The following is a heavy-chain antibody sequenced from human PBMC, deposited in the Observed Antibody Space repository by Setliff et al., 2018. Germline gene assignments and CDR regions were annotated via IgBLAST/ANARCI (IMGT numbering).Heavy chain of an antibody. V-gene: IGHV1-69*13. D-gene: IGHD1-1*01. CDR2: IIPVFGTA. J-gene: IGHJ6*02. Sequence: SVKVSCKSSGGTFRTDGFNWVRQAPGQGLEWMGRIIPVFGTAKYAQEFQGRVTISADESTRTAYLDLRSLRFEDTAVYFCARDSVTLAQLERRGGWHYYGMDVWGQGTTVTVSS. CDR3: ARDSVTLAQLERRGGWHYYGMDV. CDR1: GGTFRTDG.